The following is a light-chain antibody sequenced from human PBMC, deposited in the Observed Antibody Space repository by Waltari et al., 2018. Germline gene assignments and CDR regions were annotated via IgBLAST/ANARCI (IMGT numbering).Light chain of an antibody. V-gene: IGKV1-39*01. Sequence: IQMTQSPSSLSASVGDRFTITCRASQSISRYLNWYQQKPGNAPKLLIYAASSWASGVPARFSGSGSGTDFTLTISSLQSEDFATYYCQQSYSTPQAFGQGTKVEIK. J-gene: IGKJ1*01. CDR2: AAS. CDR3: QQSYSTPQA. CDR1: QSISRY.